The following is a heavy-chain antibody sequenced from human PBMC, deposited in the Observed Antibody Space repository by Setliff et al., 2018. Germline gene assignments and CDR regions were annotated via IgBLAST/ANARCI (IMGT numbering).Heavy chain of an antibody. J-gene: IGHJ3*02. Sequence: PSETLSLTCTVSGGSISSGSYYWSWIRQPAGKGLEWIGHIYTSGSTNYNPSLKSRFTITVDTSKNQFSLKLSSVTAADTAWYYCAGGFSWNYGAGAFDIWGQGTMVTVSS. CDR3: AGGFSWNYGAGAFDI. D-gene: IGHD1-7*01. CDR2: IYTSGST. V-gene: IGHV4-61*09. CDR1: GGSISSGSYY.